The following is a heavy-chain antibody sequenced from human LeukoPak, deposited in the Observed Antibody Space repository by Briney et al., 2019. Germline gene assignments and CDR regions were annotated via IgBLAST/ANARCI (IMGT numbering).Heavy chain of an antibody. Sequence: GESLKISCKGFGYSFTSYWIGWVRQMPGKGLEWMGVIYPGDSDTRYSPSFQGQVTMSADKSITTAYLQWTSLKASDTAMYYCARYNAGSLDFWGQGAMIYVSS. CDR3: ARYNAGSLDF. D-gene: IGHD3-10*01. V-gene: IGHV5-51*01. CDR2: IYPGDSDT. CDR1: GYSFTSYW. J-gene: IGHJ4*02.